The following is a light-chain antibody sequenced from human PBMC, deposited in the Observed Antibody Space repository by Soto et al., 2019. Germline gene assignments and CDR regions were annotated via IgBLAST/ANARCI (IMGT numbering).Light chain of an antibody. CDR3: QQLNSDWYA. CDR2: GAS. Sequence: DIPLTQSPSFLSASVGDRVTITWRASQGISTYLAWYLQRPGKAPKLLIYGASTLQSGVPSRFSGSGSGTEFTLTISSLQPEDFGTYYCQQLNSDWYAFGQGTKLEIK. J-gene: IGKJ2*01. CDR1: QGISTY. V-gene: IGKV1-9*01.